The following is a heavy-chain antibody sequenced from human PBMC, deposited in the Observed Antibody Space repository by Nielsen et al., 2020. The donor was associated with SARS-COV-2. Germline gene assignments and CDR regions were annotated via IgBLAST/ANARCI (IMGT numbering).Heavy chain of an antibody. CDR3: ARDGYSGYDGFDY. V-gene: IGHV3-7*01. CDR2: IKQDGSEK. Sequence: GGSLRLSCAASGFTFSSYWMSWVRQAPGKGLEWVANIKQDGSEKYYVDSVKGRFTISRDNAKNSLYLQMNSLRAEDTAVYYCARDGYSGYDGFDYWGQGTLVTVSS. J-gene: IGHJ4*02. CDR1: GFTFSSYW. D-gene: IGHD5-12*01.